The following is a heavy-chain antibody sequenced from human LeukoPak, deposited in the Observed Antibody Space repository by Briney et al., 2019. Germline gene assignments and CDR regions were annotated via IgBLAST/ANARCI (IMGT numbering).Heavy chain of an antibody. CDR3: ARGIMITFGGVIVDYYYGMDV. J-gene: IGHJ6*02. D-gene: IGHD3-16*02. V-gene: IGHV3-30*04. Sequence: GGSLRLSCAASGFTFSSYAMHWVRQAPGKGLEWVAVISYDGSNKYYADSVKGRFTISRDNSKNTLYLQMNSLRAEDTAVYYCARGIMITFGGVIVDYYYGMDVCGQGTTVTVSS. CDR2: ISYDGSNK. CDR1: GFTFSSYA.